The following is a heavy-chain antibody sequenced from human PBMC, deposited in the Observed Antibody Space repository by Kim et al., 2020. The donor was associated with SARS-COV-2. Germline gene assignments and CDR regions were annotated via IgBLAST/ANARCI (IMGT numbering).Heavy chain of an antibody. CDR3: AGFGELSYNNYGLHV. CDR2: IYWDEGK. J-gene: IGHJ6*02. Sequence: GQALGWLALIYWDEGKRYSPSLKNRLTISQDTSKHQVVLAMANMDPLDTGTYYCAGFGELSYNNYGLHVWGQGTTVTVS. V-gene: IGHV2-5*02. D-gene: IGHD3-10*01.